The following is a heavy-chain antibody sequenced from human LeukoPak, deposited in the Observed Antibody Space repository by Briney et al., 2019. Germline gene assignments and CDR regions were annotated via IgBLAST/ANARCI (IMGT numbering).Heavy chain of an antibody. V-gene: IGHV4-34*01. CDR2: INHSGGT. Sequence: AETLSLTCAVYGGSFRDYYWSWIRQAPGKGLEWIWEINHSGGTKYNPSLKSRGTLSADTTTKQFSQMLSSVTAPDTAVYYGARGFLGVVWSGPYYMDVWGKGTTVTASS. CDR1: GGSFRDYY. D-gene: IGHD3-3*01. CDR3: ARGFLGVVWSGPYYMDV. J-gene: IGHJ6*03.